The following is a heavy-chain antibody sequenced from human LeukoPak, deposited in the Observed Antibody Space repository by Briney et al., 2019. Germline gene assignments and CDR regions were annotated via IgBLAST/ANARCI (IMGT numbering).Heavy chain of an antibody. CDR3: ARLAYYYDSSGLDY. CDR2: IYYSGST. Sequence: SETLSLTCTVSGGSIGSSSYYWGWIRQPPGKGLEWIGSIYYSGSTYYNPSLKSRVTISVDTSKNQFSLKLSSVTAADTAVYYCARLAYYYDSSGLDYWGQGTLVTVSS. J-gene: IGHJ4*02. CDR1: GGSIGSSSYY. D-gene: IGHD3-22*01. V-gene: IGHV4-39*01.